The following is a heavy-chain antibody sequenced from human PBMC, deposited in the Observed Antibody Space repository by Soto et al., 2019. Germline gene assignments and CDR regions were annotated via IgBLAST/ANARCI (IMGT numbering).Heavy chain of an antibody. CDR1: RFTFSSYA. J-gene: IGHJ4*02. Sequence: GVSLRFSCAASRFTFSSYAMSWARQAPEKGLEWVSAISGSGGSTYYADSVKGRFTISRDNSDNTLYLQMNSLRAEDTSVYYCAKGRDPTSGTPIRPFDYCGQGTLVTVSS. CDR3: AKGRDPTSGTPIRPFDY. CDR2: ISGSGGST. D-gene: IGHD3-10*01. V-gene: IGHV3-23*01.